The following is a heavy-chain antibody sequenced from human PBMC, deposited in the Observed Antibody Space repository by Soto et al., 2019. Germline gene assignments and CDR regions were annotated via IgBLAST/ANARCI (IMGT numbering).Heavy chain of an antibody. CDR2: IIPIFGTA. D-gene: IGHD6-19*01. CDR1: GGTFSSYA. CDR3: ARDIAVAGGAPDAFDI. V-gene: IGHV1-69*13. J-gene: IGHJ3*02. Sequence: GASVKVSCKASGGTFSSYAISWVRQAPGQGLEWMGGIIPIFGTANYAQKFQGRVTITADESTSTAYMELSSLRSEDTAVYYCARDIAVAGGAPDAFDIWGQGTMVTVSS.